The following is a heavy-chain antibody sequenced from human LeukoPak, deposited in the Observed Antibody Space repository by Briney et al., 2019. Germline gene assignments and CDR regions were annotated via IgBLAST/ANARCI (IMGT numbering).Heavy chain of an antibody. CDR3: ARVDYDSSGYYPLFDY. CDR2: IYPGESDT. V-gene: IGHV5-51*01. CDR1: GYSFTSYW. Sequence: GESLKISCKGSGYSFTSYWIGWVRQMPGKGLEWMGIIYPGESDTRYSPSFQGQVTISADKSISTAYLQWSSLKASDTAMYYCARVDYDSSGYYPLFDYWGQGTLVTVSS. J-gene: IGHJ4*02. D-gene: IGHD3-22*01.